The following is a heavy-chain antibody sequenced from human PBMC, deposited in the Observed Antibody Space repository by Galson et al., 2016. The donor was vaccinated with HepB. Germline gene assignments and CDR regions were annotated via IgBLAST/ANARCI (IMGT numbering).Heavy chain of an antibody. V-gene: IGHV3-11*01. D-gene: IGHD3-10*01. CDR3: VREVFCSSFNCFFSDWYTYYGTDV. Sequence: SLRLSCAGYGFTFSNYYMHWIRQSPGKGLEWIASICGRGNNGNYADSVKGRFSVSRDNAGDSLFLQMNSVRADDAAVYYCVREVFCSSFNCFFSDWYTYYGTDVWSRGTTVIV. CDR2: ICGRGNNG. J-gene: IGHJ6*03. CDR1: GFTFSNYY.